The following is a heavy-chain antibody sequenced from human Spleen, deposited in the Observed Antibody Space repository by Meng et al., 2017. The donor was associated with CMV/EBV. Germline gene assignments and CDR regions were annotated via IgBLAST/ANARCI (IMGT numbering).Heavy chain of an antibody. Sequence: FIFSNYNMNWVRQAPGKGLEWVSSITSGGTKMYYADSVKGRVTISRDNAKNSLYLQMNTLSAEDTAVYYCARDTGVDGVLVLTATVDCWGQGTLVTVSS. CDR1: FIFSNYN. J-gene: IGHJ4*02. CDR2: ITSGGTKM. V-gene: IGHV3-21*01. CDR3: ARDTGVDGVLVLTATVDC. D-gene: IGHD1-7*01.